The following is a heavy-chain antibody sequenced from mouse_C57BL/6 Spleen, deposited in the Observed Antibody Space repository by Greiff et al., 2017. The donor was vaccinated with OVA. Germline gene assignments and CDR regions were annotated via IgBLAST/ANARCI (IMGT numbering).Heavy chain of an antibody. Sequence: VQLQESGAELVRPGASVTLSCKASGYTFTDYEMHWVEQTPVHGLEWIGAIDPETGGTAYNQKFKGKAILTADKSSSTAYMELRSLTSEDSAVYYCTRGLGPFDYWGQGTTLTVSS. CDR1: GYTFTDYE. J-gene: IGHJ2*01. CDR2: IDPETGGT. V-gene: IGHV1-15*01. CDR3: TRGLGPFDY. D-gene: IGHD4-1*01.